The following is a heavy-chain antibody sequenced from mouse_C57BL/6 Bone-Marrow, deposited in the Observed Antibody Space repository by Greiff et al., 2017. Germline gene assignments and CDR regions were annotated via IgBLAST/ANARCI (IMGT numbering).Heavy chain of an antibody. V-gene: IGHV1-15*01. CDR3: TRPWDGAMDY. J-gene: IGHJ4*01. CDR2: IDPETGGT. D-gene: IGHD4-1*01. Sequence: VQGVESGAELVRPGASVTLSCKASGYTFTDYEMHWVKQTPVHGLEWIGAIDPETGGTAYNQKFKGKAILTADKSSSTAYMELRSLTSEDSAVYYCTRPWDGAMDYWGQGTSVTVAA. CDR1: GYTFTDYE.